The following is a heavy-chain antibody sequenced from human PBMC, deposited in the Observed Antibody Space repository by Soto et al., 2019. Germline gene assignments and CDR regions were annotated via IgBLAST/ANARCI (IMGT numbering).Heavy chain of an antibody. V-gene: IGHV1-69*13. D-gene: IGHD2-15*01. CDR1: GGTFSSYA. CDR2: IIPIFGTA. CDR3: ARDLLQDYYYGMDV. J-gene: IGHJ6*02. Sequence: RASVKVSCKASGGTFSSYAISWVRQAPGQGLEWMGGIIPIFGTANYAQKFQGRVTITADESTSTAYMELSSLRSEDTAVYYCARDLLQDYYYGMDVWGQGTTVTVSS.